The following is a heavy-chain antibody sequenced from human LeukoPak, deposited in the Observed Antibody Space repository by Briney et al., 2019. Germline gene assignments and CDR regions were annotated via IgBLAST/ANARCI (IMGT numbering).Heavy chain of an antibody. CDR3: ARRYHYYGSGTYGDFDY. CDR1: GYTFTGYY. Sequence: ASVKVSSKASGYTFTGYYLHWVRQAPGQGLEWMGWINPNSGGTNFAQRFQGRVTMTRDTSIDTAFLELSGLRSDDTAVYYCARRYHYYGSGTYGDFDYWGQGTLVTVSS. CDR2: INPNSGGT. J-gene: IGHJ4*02. V-gene: IGHV1-2*02. D-gene: IGHD3-10*01.